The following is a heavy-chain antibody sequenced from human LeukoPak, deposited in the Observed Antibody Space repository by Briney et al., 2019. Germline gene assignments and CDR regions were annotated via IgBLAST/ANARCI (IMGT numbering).Heavy chain of an antibody. CDR3: AREGTLFDI. D-gene: IGHD1-14*01. CDR2: IWYDGSNK. Sequence: PGGSLRLSCAASEFTISSYGMHWVRQAPGKGLEWVAVIWYDGSNKYYADSVKGRFTISRDNSKNTLYLQMNSLRAEDTAVYYCAREGTLFDIWGQGTMVTVSS. CDR1: EFTISSYG. J-gene: IGHJ3*02. V-gene: IGHV3-33*08.